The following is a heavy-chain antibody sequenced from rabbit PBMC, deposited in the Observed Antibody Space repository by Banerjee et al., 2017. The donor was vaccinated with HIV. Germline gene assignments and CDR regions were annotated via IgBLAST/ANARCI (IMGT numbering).Heavy chain of an antibody. V-gene: IGHV1S40*01. CDR3: ARRVGGYTYGIGL. D-gene: IGHD6-1*01. CDR2: IYTGSGTT. Sequence: QSLEESGGDLVKPGASLTLTCTASGFSFSSRYYMCWVRQAPGKGLEWIGCIYTGSGTTYYASWVNGRFTISRTSSTTVTLQMTSLTAADTATYFCARRVGGYTYGIGLWGPGTLVTVS. J-gene: IGHJ4*01. CDR1: GFSFSSRYY.